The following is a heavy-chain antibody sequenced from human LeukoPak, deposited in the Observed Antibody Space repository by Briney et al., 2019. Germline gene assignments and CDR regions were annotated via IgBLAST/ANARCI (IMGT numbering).Heavy chain of an antibody. J-gene: IGHJ4*02. CDR2: ISGSGGST. D-gene: IGHD3-22*01. Sequence: GGSLRLSCAASGFTFSSYAMSWVRQAPGKGLEWVSAISGSGGSTYYADSVKGRFTISRDNSKNTLYLQMNSLRAEDTAVYYCAKGFTSPLYYYDSSGYYYEPFWGQGTLVTVSS. CDR3: AKGFTSPLYYYDSSGYYYEPF. CDR1: GFTFSSYA. V-gene: IGHV3-23*01.